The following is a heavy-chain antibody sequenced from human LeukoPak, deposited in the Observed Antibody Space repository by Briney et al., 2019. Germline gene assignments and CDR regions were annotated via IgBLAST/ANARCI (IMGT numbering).Heavy chain of an antibody. D-gene: IGHD3-22*01. J-gene: IGHJ4*02. Sequence: SSQTLSLTCTVSGGSFSSGYYYWSWIRQPPGKGLEWIGYNCYSGSTYYNPSRKSRVTISVDTYKNQFSLKLSSVTAADTAVYYCARAMIVPIWFDYWGQGTLVTVSS. CDR3: ARAMIVPIWFDY. CDR1: GGSFSSGYYY. V-gene: IGHV4-30-4*01. CDR2: NCYSGST.